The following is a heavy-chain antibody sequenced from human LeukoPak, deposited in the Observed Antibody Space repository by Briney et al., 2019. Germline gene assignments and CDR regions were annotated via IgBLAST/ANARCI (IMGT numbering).Heavy chain of an antibody. CDR3: VEVGASDY. CDR1: GFTFSSYT. CDR2: ISSSSSYI. Sequence: GGSLRLSCAASGFTFSSYTMNWVRQAPGKGLEWVSSISSSSSYIYYADSVEGRFTISRDNAKNSLYLQMNSLRAEDTAAYYCVEVGASDYWGQGTLVTVSS. V-gene: IGHV3-21*01. D-gene: IGHD1-26*01. J-gene: IGHJ4*02.